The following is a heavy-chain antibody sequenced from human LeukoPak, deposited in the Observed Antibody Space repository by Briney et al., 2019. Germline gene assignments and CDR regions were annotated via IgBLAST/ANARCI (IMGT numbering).Heavy chain of an antibody. Sequence: ASVKVSCKASGYTFTSYGISWVRQAPGQGLEWMGWISAYNGNTNYAQKLQGRVTMTTDTSTSTAYMELRSLRSDDTAVYYCARDSITAAVNWFDPWGQGTLVTVSS. J-gene: IGHJ5*02. V-gene: IGHV1-18*01. D-gene: IGHD6-6*01. CDR2: ISAYNGNT. CDR1: GYTFTSYG. CDR3: ARDSITAAVNWFDP.